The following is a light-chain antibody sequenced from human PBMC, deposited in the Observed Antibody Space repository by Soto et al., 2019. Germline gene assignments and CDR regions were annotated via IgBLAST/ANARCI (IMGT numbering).Light chain of an antibody. J-gene: IGKJ1*01. CDR2: HAS. Sequence: EIVMTQSPATLSVSPGETVTLSCRASQSVNSNLAWYQQKPGQAPRLLIYHASTRATGIPARFSGSGSGTEFTLTISSLQSEDFAIFYCQQYSDWPRTFGQGTKVDI. CDR3: QQYSDWPRT. V-gene: IGKV3D-15*01. CDR1: QSVNSN.